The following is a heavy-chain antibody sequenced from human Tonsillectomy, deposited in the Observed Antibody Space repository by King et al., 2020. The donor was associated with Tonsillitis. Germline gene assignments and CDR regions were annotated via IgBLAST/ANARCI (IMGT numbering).Heavy chain of an antibody. CDR3: ARIYSSSWYWYFDL. Sequence: VTLQESGPVLVRPTETLTLTCTVSGFSLSNARMGVPWIRQPPGQALEWLGHIFSNDEKSYNTSLRSRLTISKDTSKSQVVLTLTTMDPVDTATYYCARIYSSSWYWYFDLWGRGTLVTVSS. V-gene: IGHV2-26*01. D-gene: IGHD6-13*01. CDR2: IFSNDEK. J-gene: IGHJ2*01. CDR1: GFSLSNARMG.